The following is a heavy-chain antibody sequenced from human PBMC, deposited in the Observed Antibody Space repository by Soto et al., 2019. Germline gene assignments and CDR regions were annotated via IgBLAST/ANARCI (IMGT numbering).Heavy chain of an antibody. V-gene: IGHV2-5*02. J-gene: IGHJ4*02. D-gene: IGHD6-19*01. CDR2: IYGDDEK. Sequence: QITLKESGPTLVKPTQTLTLTCTFSGFSLSRTRVAVGWIRQPPGKALEWLELIYGDDEKRYCLFLNSRHTISEDNSKNQVVLTMTNMDRVDTATYYCVHCVVAGLGYYFDDWGQGTLGTVSS. CDR3: VHCVVAGLGYYFDD. CDR1: GFSLSRTRVA.